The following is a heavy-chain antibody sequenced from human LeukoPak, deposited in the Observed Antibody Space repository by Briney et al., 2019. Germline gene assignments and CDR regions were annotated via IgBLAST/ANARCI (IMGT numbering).Heavy chain of an antibody. D-gene: IGHD2-2*01. V-gene: IGHV4-39*07. CDR1: GGSISSSSYY. Sequence: PSETLSLTCTVSGGSISSSSYYWGWIRQPPGKGLEWIGSIYYSGSTYYNPSLKSRVTISVDTSKNQFSLKLSSVTAADTAVYYCARDIVVVPAAMNYYYGMDVWGQGTTVTVSS. J-gene: IGHJ6*02. CDR3: ARDIVVVPAAMNYYYGMDV. CDR2: IYYSGST.